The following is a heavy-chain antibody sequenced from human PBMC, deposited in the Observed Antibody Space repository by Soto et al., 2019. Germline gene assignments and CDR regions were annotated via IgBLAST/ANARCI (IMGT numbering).Heavy chain of an antibody. Sequence: QVQLVQSGAEVKKPGASVKVSCKASGYTFTSYGISWVRQAPGQGLEWMGWISAYNGNTNYAQKLQGRVTMTTDTSTSTAYMELRSLRSDDTAVYHCARDSSFLIAVAGTGIFDYWGQGTLVTVSS. CDR2: ISAYNGNT. V-gene: IGHV1-18*01. CDR3: ARDSSFLIAVAGTGIFDY. J-gene: IGHJ4*02. D-gene: IGHD6-19*01. CDR1: GYTFTSYG.